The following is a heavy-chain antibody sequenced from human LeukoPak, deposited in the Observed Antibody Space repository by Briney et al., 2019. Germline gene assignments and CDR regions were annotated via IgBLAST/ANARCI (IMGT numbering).Heavy chain of an antibody. V-gene: IGHV3-21*01. D-gene: IGHD3-22*01. CDR3: ARGWHYYDSSGSLGYFDL. CDR2: ISSSSNYI. CDR1: GFTLSTYT. Sequence: PGGSLRLSCAASGFTLSTYTMNWVRQAPGKGLEWVSSISSSSNYIYYADSVKGRFTISRDDAKNSLSLQMNSLRAEGTAVYYCARGWHYYDSSGSLGYFDLWGRGTLVTVSS. J-gene: IGHJ2*01.